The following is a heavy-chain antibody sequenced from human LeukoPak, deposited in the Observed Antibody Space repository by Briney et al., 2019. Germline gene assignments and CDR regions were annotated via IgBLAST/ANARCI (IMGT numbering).Heavy chain of an antibody. CDR1: GGSISSGGYS. CDR3: ASHSGGYAY. V-gene: IGHV4-30-4*07. CDR2: IYYSDST. Sequence: PSQTLSLTYAVSGGSISSGGYSWSWIRQSPGKGLEWIGYIYYSDSTYYNPSLKSRVTISVDTSKNQFSLKLSSVTAADTAVYYCASHSGGYAYWGQGTLVTVSS. J-gene: IGHJ4*02. D-gene: IGHD5-12*01.